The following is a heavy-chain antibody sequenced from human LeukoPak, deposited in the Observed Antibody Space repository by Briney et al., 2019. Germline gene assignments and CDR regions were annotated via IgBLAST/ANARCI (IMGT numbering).Heavy chain of an antibody. V-gene: IGHV4-34*01. D-gene: IGHD6-6*01. J-gene: IGHJ6*02. CDR2: INHSGST. CDR3: ARDRIAARPEGYYYYYGMDV. CDR1: GGSFSGYY. Sequence: SETLSLTCAVYGGSFSGYYWSWIRQPPGKGLEWIGEINHSGSTNYNPSLKSRVTISVDTSKNQFSLKLSSVTAADTAVYYCARDRIAARPEGYYYYYGMDVWGQGTTVTVSS.